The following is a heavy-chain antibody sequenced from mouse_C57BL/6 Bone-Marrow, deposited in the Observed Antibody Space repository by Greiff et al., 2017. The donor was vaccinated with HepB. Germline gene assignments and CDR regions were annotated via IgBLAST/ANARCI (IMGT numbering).Heavy chain of an antibody. CDR3: ARMGYYYGSCAMDY. Sequence: VQLQQSGAELVKPGASVKLSCKASGYTFTSYWMHWVKQRPGQGLEWIGMIHPNSGSTNYNEKFKSKATLTVDKSSSTAYMQLSSLTSEDSAVYYCARMGYYYGSCAMDYWGQGTSVTVSS. V-gene: IGHV1-64*01. J-gene: IGHJ4*01. CDR2: IHPNSGST. CDR1: GYTFTSYW. D-gene: IGHD1-1*01.